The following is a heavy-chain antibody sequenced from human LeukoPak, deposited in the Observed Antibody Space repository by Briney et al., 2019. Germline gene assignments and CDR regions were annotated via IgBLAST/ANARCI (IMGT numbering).Heavy chain of an antibody. J-gene: IGHJ3*02. V-gene: IGHV3-21*01. CDR1: GFTFSSYS. D-gene: IGHD1-20*01. Sequence: GGSLRLSCAASGFTFSSYSMNWVRQAPGEGLEWVSFISGTSSYIYYADSVKGRFTISRDNAKNSLYLQMNSLGAEDTAVYYFARDEYNWNVDAFDIWDKGTGVTVPS. CDR3: ARDEYNWNVDAFDI. CDR2: ISGTSSYI.